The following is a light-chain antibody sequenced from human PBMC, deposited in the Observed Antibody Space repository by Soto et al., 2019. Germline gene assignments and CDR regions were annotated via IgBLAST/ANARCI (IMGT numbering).Light chain of an antibody. CDR3: QQSYGTPLT. CDR2: AAS. V-gene: IGKV1-39*01. CDR1: QSIRSY. J-gene: IGKJ4*01. Sequence: DIQMTQSPSSLSASVGDRVTITCRASQSIRSYLNWYQQKPGKAPKLLIYAASSLQSGVPSRFSGSGSGTDFTLTISSLQREDIATYYCQQSYGTPLTCGGGTKVEIK.